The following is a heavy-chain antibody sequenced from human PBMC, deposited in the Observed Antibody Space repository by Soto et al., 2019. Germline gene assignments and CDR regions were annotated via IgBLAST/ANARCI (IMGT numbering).Heavy chain of an antibody. CDR1: GGSFSRYY. V-gene: IGHV4-34*01. Sequence: SETLSLTCAVYGGSFSRYYWSWIRQPPVKGLEWIGEINHSGSTNYNPSLKSRVTISVDTSKNQFSLKLSSVTAADTAVYYSARVAQYDYIWGSYRNFDYWGQGTLVTVSS. CDR3: ARVAQYDYIWGSYRNFDY. D-gene: IGHD3-16*02. CDR2: INHSGST. J-gene: IGHJ4*02.